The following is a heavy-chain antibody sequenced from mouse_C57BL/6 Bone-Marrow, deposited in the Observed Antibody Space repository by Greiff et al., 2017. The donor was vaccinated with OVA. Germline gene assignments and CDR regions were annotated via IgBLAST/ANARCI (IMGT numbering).Heavy chain of an antibody. Sequence: VQLQQSGPELVKPGASVKISCKASGYAFSSSWMNWVKQRPGKGLEWIGRIYPGDGVTNYNGKFKGKATLTADKSSSTAYMQLSSLTSEDSAFYCGARGGITTVPYWYFDVWGTGTTVTVSS. CDR1: GYAFSSSW. CDR2: IYPGDGVT. D-gene: IGHD1-1*01. CDR3: ARGGITTVPYWYFDV. V-gene: IGHV1-82*01. J-gene: IGHJ1*03.